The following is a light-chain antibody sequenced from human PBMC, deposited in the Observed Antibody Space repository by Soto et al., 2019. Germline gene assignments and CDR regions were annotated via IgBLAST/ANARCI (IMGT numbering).Light chain of an antibody. CDR3: QVWVSSTEGV. Sequence: SYELTQPLSVSVALGQTARVTCGGNNVGIKDVHWYQQKPGQAPVLVIYRDSNRPSGIPERFSGSNSGNTATLTISRAQAGDEADYYCQVWVSSTEGVFGGGTKLTVL. V-gene: IGLV3-9*01. CDR1: NVGIKD. CDR2: RDS. J-gene: IGLJ3*02.